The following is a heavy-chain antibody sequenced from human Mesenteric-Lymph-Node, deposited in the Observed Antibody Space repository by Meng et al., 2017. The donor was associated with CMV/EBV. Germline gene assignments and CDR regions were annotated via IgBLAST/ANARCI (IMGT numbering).Heavy chain of an antibody. J-gene: IGHJ2*01. CDR3: ARELQYYDILTGYYARRYFDL. CDR2: IYYSGST. V-gene: IGHV4-39*06. Sequence: SSYYWGWIRHPPRKGLEWIGSIYYSGSTYYNPSLKSRVTISVDTSKNQFALKLSSVTAADTAVYYCARELQYYDILTGYYARRYFDLWGRGTLVTVSS. D-gene: IGHD3-9*01. CDR1: SSYY.